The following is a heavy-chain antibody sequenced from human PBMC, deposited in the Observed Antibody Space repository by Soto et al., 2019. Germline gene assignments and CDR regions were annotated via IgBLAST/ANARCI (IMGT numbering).Heavy chain of an antibody. D-gene: IGHD2-15*01. V-gene: IGHV1-18*01. CDR3: ARVILGYCSGGSCYPYYFDY. Sequence: ASVKVSCKASGYTFTSYGISWVRQAPGQGLEWMGWISAYNGNTNYAQKLQGRVTMTTDTSTSTAYMELRSLRSDDTAVYYCARVILGYCSGGSCYPYYFDYWGQGTLVTVSS. CDR1: GYTFTSYG. J-gene: IGHJ4*02. CDR2: ISAYNGNT.